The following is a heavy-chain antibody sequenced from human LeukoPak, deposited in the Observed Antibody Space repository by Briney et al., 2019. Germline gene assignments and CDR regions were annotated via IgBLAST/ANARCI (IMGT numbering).Heavy chain of an antibody. CDR3: ARHVGYSSDNWFDP. CDR2: IYYSGST. CDR1: GGSISSYY. Sequence: SEALSLTCTVSGGSISSYYWSWIRQPPGKGLEWIGYIYYSGSTNYNPSLKSRVTISVDTSKNQFSLKLSSVTAADTAVYYCARHVGYSSDNWFDPWGQGTLVTVSS. D-gene: IGHD6-19*01. J-gene: IGHJ5*02. V-gene: IGHV4-59*08.